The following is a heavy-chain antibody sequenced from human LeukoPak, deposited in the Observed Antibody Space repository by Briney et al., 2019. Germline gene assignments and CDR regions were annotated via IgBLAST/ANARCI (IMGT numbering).Heavy chain of an antibody. CDR2: VSSSSSYI. CDR3: ARGDTNQIKAAMGINWFDP. D-gene: IGHD2-2*01. J-gene: IGHJ5*02. CDR1: GFTLSSYS. V-gene: IGHV3-21*01. Sequence: GGSLRLSCAASGFTLSSYSMNWVRQAPGKGLEWVSSVSSSSSYIYYADSVKGRFTISRDNAKNSLYLQMNSLRAEDTAVYYCARGDTNQIKAAMGINWFDPWGQGTLVTVSS.